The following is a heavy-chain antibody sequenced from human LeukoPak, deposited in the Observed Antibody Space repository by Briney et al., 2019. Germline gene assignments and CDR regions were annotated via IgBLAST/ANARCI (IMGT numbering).Heavy chain of an antibody. CDR2: IYYSGST. J-gene: IGHJ6*02. CDR3: ARASIVVVVAATRGGYYGMDV. V-gene: IGHV4-59*12. Sequence: SETLSLTCTVSGGSISSYYWSWIRQPPGKGLEWIGYIYYSGSTNYIPSLKSRVTISVDKSKNQFSLKLSSVTAADTAVYYCARASIVVVVAATRGGYYGMDVWGQGTTVTLSS. CDR1: GGSISSYY. D-gene: IGHD2-15*01.